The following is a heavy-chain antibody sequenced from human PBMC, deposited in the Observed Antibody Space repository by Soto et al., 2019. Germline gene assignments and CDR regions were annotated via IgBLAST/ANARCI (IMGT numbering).Heavy chain of an antibody. CDR2: IKQDGSEK. Sequence: PGGSLRLSCAVSGFTLSSYWMSWVRQAPGKGLEWVANIKQDGSEKYYVDSVKGRFTISRDNAKNSLYLQMNSLRAEDTAVYYCATGIAVAGTTRYYYYYYGMDVWGQGTTVTVSS. V-gene: IGHV3-7*05. D-gene: IGHD6-19*01. CDR3: ATGIAVAGTTRYYYYYYGMDV. CDR1: GFTLSSYW. J-gene: IGHJ6*02.